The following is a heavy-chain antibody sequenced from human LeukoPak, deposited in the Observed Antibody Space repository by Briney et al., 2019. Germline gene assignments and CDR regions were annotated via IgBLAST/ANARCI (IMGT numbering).Heavy chain of an antibody. D-gene: IGHD6-6*01. CDR2: ISACNANT. V-gene: IGHV1-18*01. J-gene: IGHJ5*02. CDR3: ARDRYSSSSGWFDP. Sequence: ASVKVSCKASGYTFNSYGISWVRQAPGQGLEWMGWISACNANTNYAQKLQGRVTMTTDTFTNTAYMELRSLRSDDTAVYYCARDRYSSSSGWFDPWGQGTLVTVSS. CDR1: GYTFNSYG.